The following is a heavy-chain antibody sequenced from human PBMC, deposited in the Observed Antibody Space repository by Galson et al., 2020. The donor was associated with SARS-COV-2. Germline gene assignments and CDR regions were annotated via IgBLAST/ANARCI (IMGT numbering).Heavy chain of an antibody. D-gene: IGHD5-18*01. CDR2: IDPSDSST. Sequence: GESLKISCKVSGYSFTTYWITWVRQVPGKGLEWMGRIDPSDSSTNSGPSFQGHVAFTTDRSISTAYLQWSSLKASDTAIYYCSIHPLYTYGAGDYWGQGTLVTVSS. CDR1: GYSFTTYW. J-gene: IGHJ4*02. CDR3: SIHPLYTYGAGDY. V-gene: IGHV5-10-1*01.